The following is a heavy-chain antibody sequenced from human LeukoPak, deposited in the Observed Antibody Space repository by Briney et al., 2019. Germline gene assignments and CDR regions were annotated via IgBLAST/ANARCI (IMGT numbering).Heavy chain of an antibody. CDR2: ISYSGTT. CDR1: SASITSSPYF. J-gene: IGHJ4*02. D-gene: IGHD2-21*01. Sequence: PSETLSLTCTVSSASITSSPYFWGWIRQSPGKGLEWIGSISYSGTTYYNPSLKSRVTISVDTSKNQFSLKLNSVTAADTAVYYCARGGDLAVDYWGQGTLVTVSS. CDR3: ARGGDLAVDY. V-gene: IGHV4-39*01.